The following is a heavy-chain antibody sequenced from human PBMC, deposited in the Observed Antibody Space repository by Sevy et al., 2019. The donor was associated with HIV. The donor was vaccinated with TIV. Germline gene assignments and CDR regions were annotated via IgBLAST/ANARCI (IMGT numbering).Heavy chain of an antibody. CDR2: FDPEDGET. V-gene: IGHV1-24*01. CDR3: ASAREYYEDNSGYFDY. CDR1: GHTLNQLS. J-gene: IGHJ4*02. Sequence: ASVKVSCKVSGHTLNQLSMYWVRQAPGKGLEWMGRFDPEDGETIYAQRFQGRFTMTEDTSTDTAYMHLSSLRSEDTAVYYCASAREYYEDNSGYFDYWGQGTLVTVSS. D-gene: IGHD3-22*01.